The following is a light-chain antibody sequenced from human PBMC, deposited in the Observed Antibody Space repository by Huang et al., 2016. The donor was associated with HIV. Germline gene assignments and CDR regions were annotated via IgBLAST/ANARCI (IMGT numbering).Light chain of an antibody. CDR1: QNISSF. Sequence: DIQMTQSPYSLSASVGDRVTITCRASQNISSFLNWYQQKPGKAPTLLIHAASNLLRWVPSRVSGSGSGTNFILSISSLQPDDFVTYYCQQSYSSPLTFGPGTTVDI. V-gene: IGKV1-39*01. J-gene: IGKJ3*01. CDR3: QQSYSSPLT. CDR2: AAS.